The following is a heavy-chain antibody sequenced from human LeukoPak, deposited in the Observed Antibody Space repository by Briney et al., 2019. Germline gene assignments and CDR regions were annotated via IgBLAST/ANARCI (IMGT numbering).Heavy chain of an antibody. CDR1: GGSIDSAAYS. D-gene: IGHD3-22*01. J-gene: IGHJ3*02. V-gene: IGHV4-30-4*07. CDR2: IYYTGDT. Sequence: PSQTLSLTCTVSGGSIDSAAYSWSWIRQPPGKGLEWIGYIYYTGDTYYNPSLESRVIMSVDSSRDRFSLRLTFVTAADTAIYYCGIITFYYDASGNPNDAFDIWGQGTKVTVSS. CDR3: GIITFYYDASGNPNDAFDI.